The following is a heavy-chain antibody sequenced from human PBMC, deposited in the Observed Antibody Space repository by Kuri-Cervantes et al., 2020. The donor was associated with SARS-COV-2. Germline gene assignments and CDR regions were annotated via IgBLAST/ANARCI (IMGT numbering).Heavy chain of an antibody. CDR3: TRIYCSGGGCQRFFDT. D-gene: IGHD2-15*01. V-gene: IGHV3-49*04. CDR2: IRSKAYGGTT. J-gene: IGHJ4*02. CDR1: GFTLGDYA. Sequence: GGSLRLSCTASGFTLGDYAMSWVRQAPGKGLEWVGFIRSKAYGGTTEYAASVKGRFTISRDDSKSIAYLQMNSLKTEDTAVYYCTRIYCSGGGCQRFFDTWGQGTLVTVSS.